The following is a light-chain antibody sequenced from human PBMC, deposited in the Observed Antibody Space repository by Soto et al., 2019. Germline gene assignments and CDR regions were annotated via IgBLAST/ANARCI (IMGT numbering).Light chain of an antibody. J-gene: IGLJ1*01. CDR2: EIS. CDR1: SSDVGGYNF. CDR3: SSYAGNNNYV. V-gene: IGLV2-8*01. Sequence: QSALTQPPSASGSPGQSVTVSCTGNSSDVGGYNFVSWYQHHPGKAPKLIIYEISKRPSGVPDRFSGSKSGNTASLTVSGLQAEDEADYFCSSYAGNNNYVFGAGTKVTVL.